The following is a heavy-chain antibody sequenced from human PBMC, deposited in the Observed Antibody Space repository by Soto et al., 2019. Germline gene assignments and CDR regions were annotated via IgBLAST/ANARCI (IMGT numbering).Heavy chain of an antibody. Sequence: GGSLRLSWVASGFTFSSCAMSGVRQAPGKGLQWVSAVSPSGDITYYADSVKGRSSISRDNSKNTLYLQVNSLRDEDTAVYYCAKKYCGSTSCPAHVCGKGPTVTVSS. D-gene: IGHD2-2*01. J-gene: IGHJ6*04. CDR1: GFTFSSCA. CDR2: VSPSGDIT. CDR3: AKKYCGSTSCPAHV. V-gene: IGHV3-23*01.